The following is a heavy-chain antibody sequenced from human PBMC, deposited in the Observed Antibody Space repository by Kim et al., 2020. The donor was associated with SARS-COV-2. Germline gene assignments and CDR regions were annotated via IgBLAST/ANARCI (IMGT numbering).Heavy chain of an antibody. D-gene: IGHD2-2*01. Sequence: SLNSRVTISVDTSKNQFSLKLSSVTAADTAVYYCARGGYVVPAATYYFDYWGQGTLVTVSS. CDR3: ARGGYVVPAATYYFDY. J-gene: IGHJ4*02. V-gene: IGHV4-31*02.